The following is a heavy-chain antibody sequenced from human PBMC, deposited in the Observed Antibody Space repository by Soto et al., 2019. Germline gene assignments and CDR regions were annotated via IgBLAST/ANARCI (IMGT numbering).Heavy chain of an antibody. D-gene: IGHD4-17*01. CDR1: GFTFSSYA. V-gene: IGHV3-30-3*01. CDR3: ARSVHPYGGTRGSGFDP. J-gene: IGHJ5*02. CDR2: ISYDGSNK. Sequence: GGSLRLSCAASGFTFSSYAMHWVRQAPGKGLEWVAVISYDGSNKYYADSVKGRFTISRDNSKNTLYLQMNSLRAEDTAVYYCARSVHPYGGTRGSGFDPWGQGTLVTVSS.